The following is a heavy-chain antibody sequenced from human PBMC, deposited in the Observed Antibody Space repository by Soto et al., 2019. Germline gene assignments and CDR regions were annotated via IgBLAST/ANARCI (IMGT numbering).Heavy chain of an antibody. CDR3: ARRYEEEWLRFFDY. V-gene: IGHV4-39*01. Sequence: SETLSLTCTVSGGSISSSSYYWGWIHQPPGKGLEWIGSIYYSGSTYYNPSLKSRVTISVDTSKNQFSLKLSSVTAADTAVYYCARRYEEEWLRFFDYWGQGTLVTVSS. J-gene: IGHJ4*02. CDR2: IYYSGST. D-gene: IGHD5-12*01. CDR1: GGSISSSSYY.